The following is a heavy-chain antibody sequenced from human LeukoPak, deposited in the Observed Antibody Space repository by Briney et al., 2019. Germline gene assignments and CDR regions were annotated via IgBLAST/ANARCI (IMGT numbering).Heavy chain of an antibody. CDR2: ISGYSGNT. Sequence: ASVKVSCKASGYTFTTYSVNWVRQAAGQGLEWMGWISGYSGNTNYAQKLQGRVTMTTDTSTSTAYMELRSLRSDDTAIYYCARGYSSGRDYYFDYWGQGTLVTVSS. D-gene: IGHD6-19*01. V-gene: IGHV1-18*01. CDR1: GYTFTTYS. CDR3: ARGYSSGRDYYFDY. J-gene: IGHJ4*02.